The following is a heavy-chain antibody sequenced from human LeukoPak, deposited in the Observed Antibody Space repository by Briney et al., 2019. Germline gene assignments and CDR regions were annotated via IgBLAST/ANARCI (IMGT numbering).Heavy chain of an antibody. CDR2: IYYGGRT. CDR1: GDSINDYY. V-gene: IGHV4-59*08. CDR3: ARRRAEGGSNGHYNWFDP. J-gene: IGHJ5*02. Sequence: SETLSLTCTVSGDSINDYYWGWIRQPPGSGLEWIGYIYYGGRTKYNPSLQSRVTISVDTSKNQFSMKLSSVTAADTAVYYCARRRAEGGSNGHYNWFDPWGQGTLVTVSS. D-gene: IGHD6-13*01.